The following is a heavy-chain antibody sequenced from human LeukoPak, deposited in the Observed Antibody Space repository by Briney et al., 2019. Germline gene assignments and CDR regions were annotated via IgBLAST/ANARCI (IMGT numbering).Heavy chain of an antibody. Sequence: ASVKVSCTASGYTFTSYGISWVRQAPGQGLEWMGWISAYNGNTNYAQTLKGRVTMSTDTSTSTPYMELRSLRSDDTAVYYCARVPLPYTRLAPWLGYWGQGTLATVSS. CDR2: ISAYNGNT. J-gene: IGHJ4*02. CDR1: GYTFTSYG. CDR3: ARVPLPYTRLAPWLGY. D-gene: IGHD6-19*01. V-gene: IGHV1-18*01.